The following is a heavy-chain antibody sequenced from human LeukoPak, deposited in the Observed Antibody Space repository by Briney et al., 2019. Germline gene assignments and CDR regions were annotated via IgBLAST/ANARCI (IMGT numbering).Heavy chain of an antibody. CDR3: AKDLVTYDSSGYLYFDY. J-gene: IGHJ4*02. V-gene: IGHV3-30*02. D-gene: IGHD3-22*01. CDR2: IRYDGSSK. Sequence: GGSLRLSCAASGFTFSSYAMSWVRQAPGKGREWVAFIRYDGSSKYYADSVKGRFTISRDNSKNTLYLQMSSLRAEDTAVYYCAKDLVTYDSSGYLYFDYWGQGTLVTVSS. CDR1: GFTFSSYA.